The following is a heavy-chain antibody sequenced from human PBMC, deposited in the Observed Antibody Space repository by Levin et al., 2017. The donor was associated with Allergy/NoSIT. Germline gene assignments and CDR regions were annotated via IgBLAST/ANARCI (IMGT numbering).Heavy chain of an antibody. D-gene: IGHD3-10*01. J-gene: IGHJ4*02. CDR2: IIPIFGTA. Sequence: ASVKVSCKASGGTFSSYAISWVRQAPGQGLEWMGGIIPIFGTANYAQKFQGRVTITADESTSTAYMELSSLRSEDTAVYYCASFYYGSGSYWDPSAFDYWGQGTLVTVSS. CDR1: GGTFSSYA. V-gene: IGHV1-69*13. CDR3: ASFYYGSGSYWDPSAFDY.